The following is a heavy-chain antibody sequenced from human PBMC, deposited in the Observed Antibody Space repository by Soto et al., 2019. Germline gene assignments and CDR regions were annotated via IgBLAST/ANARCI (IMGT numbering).Heavy chain of an antibody. CDR3: AREGKLVVITTVFDY. Sequence: QPGGSLRLSCAASGFNLSSYAMHWVRQAPGKGLEWVALMSSDGTNKYYADSVKGRFTISRDNSKNTVYLQMNSLRAEDTAVYYCAREGKLVVITTVFDYWGQGILVTVSS. D-gene: IGHD3-22*01. CDR1: GFNLSSYA. J-gene: IGHJ4*02. V-gene: IGHV3-30-3*01. CDR2: MSSDGTNK.